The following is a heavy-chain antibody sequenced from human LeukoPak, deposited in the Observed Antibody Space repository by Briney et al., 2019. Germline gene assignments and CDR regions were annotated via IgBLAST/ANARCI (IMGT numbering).Heavy chain of an antibody. CDR3: ARDGATVTTSLDWYFDL. D-gene: IGHD4-17*01. CDR2: KWYDGSNK. Sequence: GGSLRLSCAASGFTFSSYGMHWVRQAPGKGLEWVAVKWYDGSNKYYADSVKGRFTISRDNSKNTLYLQMNSLRAEDTAVYYCARDGATVTTSLDWYFDLWGRGTLVTVSS. J-gene: IGHJ2*01. V-gene: IGHV3-33*01. CDR1: GFTFSSYG.